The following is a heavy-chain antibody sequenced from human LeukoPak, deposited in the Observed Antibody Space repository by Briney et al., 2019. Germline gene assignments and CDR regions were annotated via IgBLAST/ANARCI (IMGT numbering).Heavy chain of an antibody. V-gene: IGHV4-34*01. J-gene: IGHJ4*02. CDR3: ARGYCSGGSCYEQGNDY. CDR2: INHSGST. CDR1: GGSFSSYY. D-gene: IGHD2-15*01. Sequence: PSETLSLTCAVYGGSFSSYYWSWIRQPPGKGLEWIGEINHSGSTNYNPSLKSRVTISVDTSKNQFSLKLSSVTAADTAVYYCARGYCSGGSCYEQGNDYWGQGTLVTVSS.